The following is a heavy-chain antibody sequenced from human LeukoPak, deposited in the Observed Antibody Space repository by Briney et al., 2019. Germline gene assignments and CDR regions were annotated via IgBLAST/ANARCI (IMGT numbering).Heavy chain of an antibody. CDR3: ARWVTFGGVIVNDF. CDR1: GFTFSTYN. D-gene: IGHD3-16*02. V-gene: IGHV3-21*01. Sequence: PGGSLRLSCAASGFTFSTYNMNWVRQAPGKGLEWVPSISSSSSYIYYADSVKGRFTISRDNAKNSLYLQMNSLRAEDTAVYYCARWVTFGGVIVNDFWGQGTLVTVSS. CDR2: ISSSSSYI. J-gene: IGHJ4*02.